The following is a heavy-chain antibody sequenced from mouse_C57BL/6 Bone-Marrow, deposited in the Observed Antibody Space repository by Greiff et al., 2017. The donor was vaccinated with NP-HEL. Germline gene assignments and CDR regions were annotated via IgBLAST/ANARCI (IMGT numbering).Heavy chain of an antibody. J-gene: IGHJ4*01. CDR3: AREGLLRRDAMDY. CDR1: GFTFSDYY. V-gene: IGHV5-12*01. D-gene: IGHD2-3*01. Sequence: DVQLVESGGGLVQPGGSLKLSCAASGFTFSDYYMYWVRQTPEKRLEWVAYISNGGGSTYYPDTVKGRFTISRDNAKNTLYLQMSRLKSEDTAMYYCAREGLLRRDAMDYWGQGTSVTVSS. CDR2: ISNGGGST.